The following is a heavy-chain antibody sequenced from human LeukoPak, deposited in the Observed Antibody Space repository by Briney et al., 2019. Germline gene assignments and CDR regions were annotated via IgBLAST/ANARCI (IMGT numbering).Heavy chain of an antibody. CDR1: GGSISSSSYY. V-gene: IGHV4-39*07. CDR2: IYYSGST. J-gene: IGHJ4*02. Sequence: SETLSLTCTVSGGSISSSSYYWGWIRQPPGKGLEWIGSIYYSGSTYYNPPLKSRVTISVDTSKNQFSLKLSSVTAADTAVYYCARGYSDYPYFFDYWGQGSLVTVSS. D-gene: IGHD5-12*01. CDR3: ARGYSDYPYFFDY.